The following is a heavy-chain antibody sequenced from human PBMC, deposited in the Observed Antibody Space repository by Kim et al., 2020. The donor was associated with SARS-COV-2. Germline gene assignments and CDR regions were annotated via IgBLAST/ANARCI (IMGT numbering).Heavy chain of an antibody. CDR3: ANGGSGLGGMNV. V-gene: IGHV6-1*01. D-gene: IGHD3-16*01. Sequence: SQTLSLTCAISGDSVSSNNAAWNWIRQSPSRGLEWLGRTHYRSKWFNDYALSVKSRITINPDTSKNHFSLQLSSVTPEDTAVYYCANGGSGLGGMNVWGQGTTVTVSS. CDR2: THYRSKWFN. J-gene: IGHJ6*02. CDR1: GDSVSSNNAA.